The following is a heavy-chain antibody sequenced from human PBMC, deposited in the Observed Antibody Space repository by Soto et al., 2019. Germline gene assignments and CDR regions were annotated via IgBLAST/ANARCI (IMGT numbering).Heavy chain of an antibody. Sequence: TSETLSLTCTVSGGSISSYYWSWIRQPAGKGLEWIGRIYTSGSTNYNPSLKSRVTMSVDTSKNQFSLKLSSVTAADTAVYYCARVSPYGGKLLYYYYGMDVWGQGTTVTVSS. J-gene: IGHJ6*02. CDR2: IYTSGST. CDR1: GGSISSYY. CDR3: ARVSPYGGKLLYYYYGMDV. V-gene: IGHV4-4*07. D-gene: IGHD4-17*01.